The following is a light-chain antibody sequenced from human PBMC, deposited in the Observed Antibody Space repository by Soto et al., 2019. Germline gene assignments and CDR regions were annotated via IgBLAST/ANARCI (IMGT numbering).Light chain of an antibody. CDR2: HAA. Sequence: DIQMTQSPSSLSASVGDRVTITCRSSQSISRNLNWYQQKPGKAPKLLIYHAASLQSGVPSRFSGSGSGTDFTLTIGSLQLEDFATYYCQQSNRLPPTFGQGTKVEIK. V-gene: IGKV1-39*01. CDR3: QQSNRLPPT. J-gene: IGKJ1*01. CDR1: QSISRN.